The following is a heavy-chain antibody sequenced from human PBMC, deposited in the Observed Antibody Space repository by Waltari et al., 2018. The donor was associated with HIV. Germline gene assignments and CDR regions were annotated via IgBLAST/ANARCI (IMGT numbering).Heavy chain of an antibody. CDR1: GFIFIYSD. CDR2: SGTLSDK. Sequence: LVQSGGGLVEPGGSLTLSCRASGFIFIYSDLHWVGKVPGKRPEGISTSGTLSDKFYRDEVKGRFTISRDNADNCFYLQIRTVRDDDTAIYYCARGGTSSESHHKWYVDVWSQGILVSV. V-gene: IGHV3-13*01. J-gene: IGHJ2*01. D-gene: IGHD3-16*01. CDR3: ARGGTSSESHHKWYVDV.